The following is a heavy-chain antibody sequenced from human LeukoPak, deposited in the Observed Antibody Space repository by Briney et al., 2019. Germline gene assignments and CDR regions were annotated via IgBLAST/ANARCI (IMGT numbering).Heavy chain of an antibody. V-gene: IGHV1-8*01. CDR3: ARGRDPVGGYYYYGMDV. J-gene: IGHJ6*02. Sequence: GASVTVSCKASGYTFTSYDINWVRQATGQGLAWMGWMNPNSGNTGYAQKFQGRVTMTRNTSISTAYMELSSLRSEDTAVYYCARGRDPVGGYYYYGMDVWGQGTTVTVSS. CDR1: GYTFTSYD. D-gene: IGHD4-23*01. CDR2: MNPNSGNT.